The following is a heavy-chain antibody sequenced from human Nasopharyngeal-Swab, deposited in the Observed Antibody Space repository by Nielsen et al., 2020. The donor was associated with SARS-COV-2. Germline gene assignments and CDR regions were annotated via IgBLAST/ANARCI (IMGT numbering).Heavy chain of an antibody. V-gene: IGHV3-30-3*01. J-gene: IGHJ6*02. CDR1: GFTFSSYA. Sequence: EGSLRLSCAASGFTFSSYAMHWVRQAPGKGLEWVAVISYDGSKKYYADSVKGRFTISRDNSKNTLYLQMNSLRAEDTAVYYCARDQGSSWYTYYYYYGMDVWGQGTTVTVSS. D-gene: IGHD6-13*01. CDR2: ISYDGSKK. CDR3: ARDQGSSWYTYYYYYGMDV.